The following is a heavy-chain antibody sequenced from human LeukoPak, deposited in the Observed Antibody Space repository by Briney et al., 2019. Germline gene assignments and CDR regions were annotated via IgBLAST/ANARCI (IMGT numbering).Heavy chain of an antibody. D-gene: IGHD1-26*01. CDR3: ARRGSGSHRPDFDY. J-gene: IGHJ4*02. CDR2: IYNSGTT. V-gene: IGHV4-38-2*01. CDR1: GYSINSGYY. Sequence: SETLSLTCAVSGYSINSGYYWGWIRPPPGEGLEWVASIYNSGTTYYNPSLKRRVTISTDTSKNQFSLMLSSVTAADTAVYYCARRGSGSHRPDFDYWGQGHLVTVSS.